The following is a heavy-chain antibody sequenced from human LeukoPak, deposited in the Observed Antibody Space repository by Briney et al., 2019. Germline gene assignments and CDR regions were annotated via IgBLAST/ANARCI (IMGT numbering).Heavy chain of an antibody. D-gene: IGHD2-21*02. J-gene: IGHJ3*02. CDR1: GGSISSYY. CDR2: IYYSGGT. V-gene: IGHV4-59*01. CDR3: ARVPLTAVWGAFDI. Sequence: SETLSLTCTVSGGSISSYYWSWIRQPPGKGLEWIGYIYYSGGTNYNPSLKSRVTISVDTSKNQFPLKLSSVTAADTAVYYCARVPLTAVWGAFDIWGQGTMVTVSS.